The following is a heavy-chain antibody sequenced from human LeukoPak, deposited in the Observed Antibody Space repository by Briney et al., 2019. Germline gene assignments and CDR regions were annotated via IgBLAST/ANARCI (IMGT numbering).Heavy chain of an antibody. CDR3: ARDRPRYCSSTSCYSAFDI. J-gene: IGHJ3*02. CDR1: GGSISSSSYY. Sequence: SETLSLTCTVSGGSISSSSYYWSWIRQPPGKGLEWIGYIYYSGSTNYSPSLKSRVTISVDTSKNQFSLKLSSVTAADTAVYYCARDRPRYCSSTSCYSAFDIWGQGTMVTVSS. V-gene: IGHV4-61*01. CDR2: IYYSGST. D-gene: IGHD2-2*01.